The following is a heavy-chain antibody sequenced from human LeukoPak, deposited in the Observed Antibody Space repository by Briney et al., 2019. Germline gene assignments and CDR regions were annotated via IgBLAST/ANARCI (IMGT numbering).Heavy chain of an antibody. Sequence: GGSLRLSCAASGLTVSTNYMSSVRQAPGKGLEWVSVIYSGGSTYYADSVKGRFTISRHNSKNTLYLQMDSLRDEDTAVYYCARGDFWSGYYTGLYWGQGTLVTVSS. J-gene: IGHJ4*02. D-gene: IGHD3-3*01. CDR2: IYSGGST. CDR1: GLTVSTNY. V-gene: IGHV3-53*04. CDR3: ARGDFWSGYYTGLY.